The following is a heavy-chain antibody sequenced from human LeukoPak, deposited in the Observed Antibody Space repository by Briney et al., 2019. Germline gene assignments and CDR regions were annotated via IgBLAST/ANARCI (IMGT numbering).Heavy chain of an antibody. CDR3: ASIRLDGYSLFDY. J-gene: IGHJ4*02. Sequence: SETLSLTCAVYGGSFSGYYWSWIRQPPGKGLEWIGEINHSGSTNYNPSLKSRVTISVDTSKNQFSLKLSSVTAAATAVYYCASIRLDGYSLFDYWGQGTLVTVSS. D-gene: IGHD5-24*01. CDR2: INHSGST. CDR1: GGSFSGYY. V-gene: IGHV4-34*01.